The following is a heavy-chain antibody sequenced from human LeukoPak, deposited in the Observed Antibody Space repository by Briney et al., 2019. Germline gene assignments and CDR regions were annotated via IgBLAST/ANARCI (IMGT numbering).Heavy chain of an antibody. CDR3: AKDYYDTSGYFVFDY. CDR2: ISWNSNSI. J-gene: IGHJ4*02. D-gene: IGHD3-22*01. CDR1: GFTFDDYA. V-gene: IGHV3-9*01. Sequence: SGGSLRLSCAASGFTFDDYAMHWVRQAPGKGLEWVSGISWNSNSIGYADSVKGRFTISRDNAKSSLYLQMNSLRAEDTALYYCAKDYYDTSGYFVFDYWGQGALVTVSS.